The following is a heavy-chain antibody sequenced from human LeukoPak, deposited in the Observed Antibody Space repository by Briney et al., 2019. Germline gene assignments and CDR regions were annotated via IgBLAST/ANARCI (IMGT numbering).Heavy chain of an antibody. CDR2: IKRDGSEK. CDR3: ARDGPGGRRYDSSGYYVD. J-gene: IGHJ4*02. D-gene: IGHD3-22*01. CDR1: GFTFSSYW. Sequence: GGSLRLSCAASGFTFSSYWMSWVRQAPGKGLEWVANIKRDGSEKYYVDSVKGRFTISRDNAKNSLYLQMNSLRAEDTAVYYCARDGPGGRRYDSSGYYVDWGQGTLVTVSS. V-gene: IGHV3-7*01.